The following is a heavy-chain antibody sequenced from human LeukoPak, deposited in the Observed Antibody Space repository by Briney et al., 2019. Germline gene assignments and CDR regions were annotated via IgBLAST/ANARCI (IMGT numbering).Heavy chain of an antibody. CDR3: AREGDSSSSSNWFDP. D-gene: IGHD6-6*01. CDR1: GGSISSYY. CDR2: IYHSGST. J-gene: IGHJ5*02. V-gene: IGHV4-59*12. Sequence: SETLSLTCTVSGGSISSYYWSWIRQPPGRGLEWIGYIYHSGSTYYNPSLKSRVTISVDRSKNQFSLKLSSVTAADTAVYYCAREGDSSSSSNWFDPWGQGTLVTVSS.